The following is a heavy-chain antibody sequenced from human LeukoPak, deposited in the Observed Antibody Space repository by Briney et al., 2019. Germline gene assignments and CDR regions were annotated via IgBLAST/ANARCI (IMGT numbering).Heavy chain of an antibody. CDR2: IYHSGST. D-gene: IGHD3-22*01. Sequence: SETLSLTCAVYGGSFSGYYWGWIRQPPGKGLEWIGSIYHSGSTYYNPSLKSRVTISVDTSKNQFSLKLSSVTAADTAVYYCARSYYDSSGYYYYYMDVWGKGTTVTVSS. J-gene: IGHJ6*03. CDR1: GGSFSGYY. CDR3: ARSYYDSSGYYYYYMDV. V-gene: IGHV4-38-2*01.